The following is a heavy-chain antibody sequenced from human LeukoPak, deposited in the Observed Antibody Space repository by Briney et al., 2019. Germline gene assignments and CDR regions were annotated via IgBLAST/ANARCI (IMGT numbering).Heavy chain of an antibody. V-gene: IGHV3-30*02. CDR2: IRYDGSNK. D-gene: IGHD5-18*01. CDR1: GFTFSSYG. CDR3: AKMNTAIDPRGY. Sequence: QPGGSLRLSCAASGFTFSSYGMHWVRQARGKGLEWVAFIRYDGSNKYYADSVKGRFTISRDNSKNTLYLQMNSLRAEDTAVYYCAKMNTAIDPRGYWGQGTLVTVSS. J-gene: IGHJ4*02.